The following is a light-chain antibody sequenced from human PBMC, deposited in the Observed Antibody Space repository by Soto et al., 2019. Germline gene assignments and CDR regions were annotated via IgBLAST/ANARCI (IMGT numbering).Light chain of an antibody. CDR1: QSTSSY. CDR2: VAS. J-gene: IGKJ4*01. CDR3: QQRSSTPLT. Sequence: DIQMTQSPASLSASVGDRVTITCRASQSTSSYVSGYQQKPGKDPKPLINVASTLQSGVPTRCTGSGSGTDGTLAISSLQPADFATHYCQQRSSTPLTFGGGTRVDIK. V-gene: IGKV1-39*01.